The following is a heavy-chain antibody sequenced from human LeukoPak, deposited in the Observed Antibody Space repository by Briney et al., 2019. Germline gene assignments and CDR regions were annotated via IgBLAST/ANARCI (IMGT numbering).Heavy chain of an antibody. J-gene: IGHJ4*02. V-gene: IGHV3-23*01. CDR1: GFTFSDYA. D-gene: IGHD3-3*01. CDR2: LSGSGAGT. Sequence: GSLRLSCAASGFTFSDYALGWVRQAPGRGLEWVATLSGSGAGTYYSDSVQGRFTISRDNSKRTLFLQMSSLRAEDTAFYYCAKAELGVDTFFDYWGQGTLVTVSS. CDR3: AKAELGVDTFFDY.